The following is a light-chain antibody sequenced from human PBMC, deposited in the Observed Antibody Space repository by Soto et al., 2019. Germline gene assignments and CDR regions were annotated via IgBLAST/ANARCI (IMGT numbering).Light chain of an antibody. CDR1: QSVSDNN. V-gene: IGKV3-20*01. CDR2: GAS. CDR3: QQFGSSLYT. Sequence: EVVLTQSPGTLSLSPGDRGALSCRVSQSVSDNNLAWYQLSPGQAPRLLIYGASRRATGIPDRFSGSGSGTDFTLTISGLEPEDFAVYYCQQFGSSLYTFGQGTKVDIK. J-gene: IGKJ2*01.